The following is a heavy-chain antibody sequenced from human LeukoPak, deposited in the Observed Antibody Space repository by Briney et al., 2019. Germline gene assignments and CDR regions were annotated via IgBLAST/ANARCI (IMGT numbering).Heavy chain of an antibody. Sequence: SGGSLRLSCAASGFTLSSYEMNWVRQAPGRGLEWVSYIIDSGTKIYYTDSVKGRFTMSRDNAKKSLYLQMNSLRAEGTAVYYCAKGKDYYLDYWGQGTLVTVSS. V-gene: IGHV3-48*03. CDR1: GFTLSSYE. CDR3: AKGKDYYLDY. J-gene: IGHJ4*02. D-gene: IGHD3-10*01. CDR2: IIDSGTKI.